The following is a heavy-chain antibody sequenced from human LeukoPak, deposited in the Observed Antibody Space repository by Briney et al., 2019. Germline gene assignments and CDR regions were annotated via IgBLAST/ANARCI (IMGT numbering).Heavy chain of an antibody. J-gene: IGHJ2*01. D-gene: IGHD3-22*01. Sequence: SVKVSCKASGFTFTNSAMQWVRQARGQRLEWIGWIVVGSGDTNYAQKFQERITITRDMSASTAYMELSSLRSEDTAVYYCAAGNHYDTSDYYSSYWYFDLWGRGTLVTVSS. CDR2: IVVGSGDT. CDR3: AAGNHYDTSDYYSSYWYFDL. CDR1: GFTFTNSA. V-gene: IGHV1-58*02.